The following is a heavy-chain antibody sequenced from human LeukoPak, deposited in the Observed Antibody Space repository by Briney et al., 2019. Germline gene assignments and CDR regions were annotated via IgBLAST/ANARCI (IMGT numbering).Heavy chain of an antibody. V-gene: IGHV4-39*07. Sequence: SETLSLTCNVSNFSISSSSYYWGWIRQPPGKGLVWIGSIYYTGSTYYNPSLKSRVTLSIDTSNNKFSLRLSSVTAADTAVYYCVRDRWRSNWFLDYWGQGTLVSVSS. CDR3: VRDRWRSNWFLDY. D-gene: IGHD6-13*01. J-gene: IGHJ4*02. CDR2: IYYTGST. CDR1: NFSISSSSYY.